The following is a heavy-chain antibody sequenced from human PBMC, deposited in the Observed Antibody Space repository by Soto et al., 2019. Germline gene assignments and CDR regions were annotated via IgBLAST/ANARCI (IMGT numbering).Heavy chain of an antibody. CDR1: GFTFSSYA. V-gene: IGHV3-23*01. Sequence: GVSLRLSCAASGFTFSSYAMSWVRQAPGKGLEWVSAISGSGGSTYYADSVKGWFTISRDNSKNTLYLQMNSLRAEDTAVYYCAKDWSQYFDYWGQGTLVTVSS. J-gene: IGHJ4*02. CDR2: ISGSGGST. CDR3: AKDWSQYFDY. D-gene: IGHD3-3*01.